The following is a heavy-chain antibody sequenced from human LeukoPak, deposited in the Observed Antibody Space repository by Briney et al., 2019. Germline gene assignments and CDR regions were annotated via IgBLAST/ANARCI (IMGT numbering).Heavy chain of an antibody. Sequence: SQTLSLTCAISGDSVSSNDAAWNWIRQSPSRGLEWLGRTFYRSKWYYDSAVSVKSRITINPDTSKNQFSLQLNSVTPEDTAVYYCAREREVAGYFDFWGRGTLVTVSS. D-gene: IGHD6-19*01. J-gene: IGHJ4*02. CDR3: AREREVAGYFDF. V-gene: IGHV6-1*01. CDR2: TFYRSKWYY. CDR1: GDSVSSNDAA.